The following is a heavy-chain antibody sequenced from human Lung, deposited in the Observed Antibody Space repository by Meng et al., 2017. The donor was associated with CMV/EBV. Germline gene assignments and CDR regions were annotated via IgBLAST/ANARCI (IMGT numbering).Heavy chain of an antibody. J-gene: IGHJ4*02. CDR3: AKGSRWLPTDY. Sequence: QVQLVESGGGVVQTGRSLRLSCAASGFTFSSYGFHWVRQAPGKGLEWVAIISYDGGNEYYADSVKGRFTISRDNSKNTLYLQMNSLRADDTAVYYCAKGSRWLPTDYWGQGTLVTVSS. V-gene: IGHV3-30*18. CDR1: GFTFSSYG. D-gene: IGHD5-24*01. CDR2: ISYDGGNE.